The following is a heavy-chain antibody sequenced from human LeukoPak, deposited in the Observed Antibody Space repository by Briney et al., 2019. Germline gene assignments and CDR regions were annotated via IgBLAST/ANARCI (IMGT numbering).Heavy chain of an antibody. CDR2: INPNSGGA. Sequence: GASVKVSCKASGYTFTGYYMHWVRQAPGQGLEWMGWINPNSGGANYAQKFQGRVTTTRDTSISTAYMELSRLRSDDTAVYYCARETYYYGSGSYRRYYFDYWGQGTLVTVSS. J-gene: IGHJ4*02. CDR1: GYTFTGYY. V-gene: IGHV1-2*02. D-gene: IGHD3-10*01. CDR3: ARETYYYGSGSYRRYYFDY.